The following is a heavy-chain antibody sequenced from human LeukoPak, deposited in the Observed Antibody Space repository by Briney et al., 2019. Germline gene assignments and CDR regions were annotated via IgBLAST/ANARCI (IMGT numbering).Heavy chain of an antibody. J-gene: IGHJ4*02. CDR2: ISAYNGNT. Sequence: ASVKVSCKASGYTFTSYGISWVRQAPGQGLEWMGWISAYNGNTNYAQKLQGRVTMTTDTSTSTAYMELSSLRSEDTAVYYCARGLLKRHCSSTSCLDYWGQGTLVTVSS. CDR1: GYTFTSYG. D-gene: IGHD2-2*01. CDR3: ARGLLKRHCSSTSCLDY. V-gene: IGHV1-18*01.